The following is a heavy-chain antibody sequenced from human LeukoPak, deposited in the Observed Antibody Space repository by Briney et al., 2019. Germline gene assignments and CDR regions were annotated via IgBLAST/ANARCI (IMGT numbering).Heavy chain of an antibody. J-gene: IGHJ3*02. D-gene: IGHD2-2*02. CDR2: IYHSGST. CDR3: ASPIVVVPAAIIDAFDI. V-gene: IGHV4-30-2*01. CDR1: GGSISSGGYY. Sequence: SQTLSLTCTVSGGSISSGGYYWSWIRQPPGKGLEWIGYIYHSGSTYHNPSLKSRVTISVDRSKNQFSLKLSSVTAADTAVYYCASPIVVVPAAIIDAFDIWGQGTMVTVSS.